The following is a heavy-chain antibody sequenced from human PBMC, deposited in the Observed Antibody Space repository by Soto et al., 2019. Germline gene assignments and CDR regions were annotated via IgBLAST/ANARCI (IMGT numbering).Heavy chain of an antibody. J-gene: IGHJ3*02. D-gene: IGHD2-8*01. CDR2: ISASGGNT. V-gene: IGHV3-23*01. Sequence: GGSLRLSCVASGFTFSSYAMSWVRQAPGKGLEWVSAISASGGNTYFADSVKGRFTISRDNSKNTLFLQMNSLRAEDTAVYYCATGKTNGAFEMWGQGTMVTVSS. CDR1: GFTFSSYA. CDR3: ATGKTNGAFEM.